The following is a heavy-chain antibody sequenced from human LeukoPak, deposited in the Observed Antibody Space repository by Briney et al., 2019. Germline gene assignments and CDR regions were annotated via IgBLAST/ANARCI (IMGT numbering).Heavy chain of an antibody. CDR1: GGSISSYY. CDR3: ARAPSSSIAAPNFDY. CDR2: IYYSGST. Sequence: SETLPLTCTVSGGSISSYYWSWIRQPPGKGLEWIGYIYYSGSTNYNPSLKSRVTISVDTSKNQFSLKLSSVTAADTAVYYCARAPSSSIAAPNFDYWGQGTLVTVSS. V-gene: IGHV4-59*01. J-gene: IGHJ4*02. D-gene: IGHD6-6*01.